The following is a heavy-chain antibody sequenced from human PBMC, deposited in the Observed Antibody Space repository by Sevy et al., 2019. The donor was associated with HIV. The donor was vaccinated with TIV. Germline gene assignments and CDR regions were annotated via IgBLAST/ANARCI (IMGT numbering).Heavy chain of an antibody. CDR2: IYYSGST. D-gene: IGHD3-22*01. J-gene: IGHJ3*02. CDR1: GGSISSSSYY. Sequence: SETLSLTCTVSGGSISSSSYYWGWIRQPPGKGLEWFGSIYYSGSTYYNPSLKSRVTISVDTSKNQFSLKLSSVTAADTAVYYCARDDSSVGAFDIWGQGTMVTVSS. CDR3: ARDDSSVGAFDI. V-gene: IGHV4-39*02.